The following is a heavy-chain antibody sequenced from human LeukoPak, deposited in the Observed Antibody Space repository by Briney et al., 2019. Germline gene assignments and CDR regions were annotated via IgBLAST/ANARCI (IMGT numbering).Heavy chain of an antibody. CDR3: AKDFAVTSIVNY. V-gene: IGHV3-30*02. CDR1: GFTFSSYG. D-gene: IGHD4-17*01. Sequence: PGGSLRLSCAASGFTFSSYGMHWVRQAPGKGLERVAFIRYDGSNKYYADSVKGRFTISRDNSKNTLYLQMNSLRAEDTAVYYCAKDFAVTSIVNYWGQGTLVTVSS. CDR2: IRYDGSNK. J-gene: IGHJ4*02.